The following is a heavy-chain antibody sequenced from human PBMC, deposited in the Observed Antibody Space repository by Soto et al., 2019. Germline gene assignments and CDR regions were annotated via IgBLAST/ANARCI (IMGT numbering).Heavy chain of an antibody. D-gene: IGHD3-10*01. J-gene: IGHJ4*02. CDR1: GFSLSTSGVG. CDR3: AHRGYGSGTFDY. Sequence: QITLKESGPTLVKPTQTLTLTCTFSGFSLSTSGVGVGWIRQPPGKALEWLALIYWDDDKRYSPSLKSRLTIPKDTSKHQVVLTMTTMDPVDTATYYCAHRGYGSGTFDYWGQGTLVTVSS. V-gene: IGHV2-5*02. CDR2: IYWDDDK.